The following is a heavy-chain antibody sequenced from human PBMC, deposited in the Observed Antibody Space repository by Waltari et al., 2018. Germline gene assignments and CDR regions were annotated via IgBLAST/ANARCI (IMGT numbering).Heavy chain of an antibody. V-gene: IGHV3-48*01. CDR3: ARESVRITGTFDY. D-gene: IGHD1-7*01. Sequence: EVQLVESGGGLVQPGGSLRLSCAASGFTFSSYSMNWVRQAPGKGLEWVSYISSSSSTIYYADSGKGRFTISRDNAKNSLYLQMNSLRAEDTAVYYCARESVRITGTFDYWGQGTLVTVSS. CDR1: GFTFSSYS. J-gene: IGHJ4*02. CDR2: ISSSSSTI.